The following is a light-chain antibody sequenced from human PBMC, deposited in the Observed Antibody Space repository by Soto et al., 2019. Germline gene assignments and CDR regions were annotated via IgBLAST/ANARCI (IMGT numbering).Light chain of an antibody. V-gene: IGLV2-8*01. CDR1: SSDVGNYNY. Sequence: QSALTQPPSASGSPGQSVTISCTGTSSDVGNYNYVSWYQQHPGKAPKLMIYEVTKRPSGVPDRFSGSKSGNTAPLTVSGLQAEDEADYYCSSYAGSKTLFGGGTKVTVL. CDR3: SSYAGSKTL. CDR2: EVT. J-gene: IGLJ3*02.